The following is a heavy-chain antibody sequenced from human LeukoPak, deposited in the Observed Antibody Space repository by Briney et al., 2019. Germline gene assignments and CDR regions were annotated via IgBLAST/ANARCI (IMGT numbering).Heavy chain of an antibody. CDR1: GYSFTSYW. CDR2: IYPGDSDT. Sequence: GESLKISCKGSGYSFTSYWSGWVRQMPGKGLEWMGMIYPGDSDTRYSPSFQGQVTISADKSISTAYLQWSSLKASDTAMYYCVQLAEDCSGGSCYYYFDYWGQGTLVTVSS. CDR3: VQLAEDCSGGSCYYYFDY. J-gene: IGHJ4*02. D-gene: IGHD2-15*01. V-gene: IGHV5-51*01.